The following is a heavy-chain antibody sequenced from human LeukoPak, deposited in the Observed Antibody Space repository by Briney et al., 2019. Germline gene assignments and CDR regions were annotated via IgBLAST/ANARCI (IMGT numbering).Heavy chain of an antibody. CDR3: ARLGDDYGELIDP. V-gene: IGHV1-2*02. J-gene: IGHJ5*02. D-gene: IGHD4-17*01. Sequence: ASVKVSCKASGYTFTGYYVHWVRQAPGQGLEWMGWINPNSGGTNYAQKFQGRVTMTTDTSTSTAYMELRSLRSDDTAVYYCARLGDDYGELIDPWGQGTLVTVSS. CDR1: GYTFTGYY. CDR2: INPNSGGT.